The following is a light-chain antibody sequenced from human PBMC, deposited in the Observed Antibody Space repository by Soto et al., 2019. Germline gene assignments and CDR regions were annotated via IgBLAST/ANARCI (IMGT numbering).Light chain of an antibody. CDR1: QSLIHSDGNTY. J-gene: IGKJ1*01. CDR3: MQGTHWPWT. CDR2: KVS. V-gene: IGKV2-30*02. Sequence: DVVMTQSPLSLPVTLGQPASISCRSSQSLIHSDGNTYLNWFQQRPGHSPRRLIYKVSDRDSGVPDRFSGSGSGTDFTLKISRVEAEDVGFYYCMQGTHWPWTFGQGTEVEIK.